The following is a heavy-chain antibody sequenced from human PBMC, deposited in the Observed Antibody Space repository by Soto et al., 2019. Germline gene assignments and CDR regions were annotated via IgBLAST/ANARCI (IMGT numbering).Heavy chain of an antibody. D-gene: IGHD6-13*01. J-gene: IGHJ4*02. CDR1: GFTFNDNY. Sequence: QVQLVESGGGLVKPGGSLRLSCAASGFTFNDNYMSWIRQAPGKGLEYISYISSGSSAIYYADSVKGRFTISRDNAKNSLFLQRNSRRAEDTAVYYCAKDLGSSWTLDYWGQGTLVTVTS. CDR2: ISSGSSAI. CDR3: AKDLGSSWTLDY. V-gene: IGHV3-11*01.